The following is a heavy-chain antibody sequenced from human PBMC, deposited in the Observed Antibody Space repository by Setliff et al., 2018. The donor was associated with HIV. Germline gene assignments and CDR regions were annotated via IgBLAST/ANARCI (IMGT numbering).Heavy chain of an antibody. D-gene: IGHD1-1*01. CDR3: AREPPEVTITTHKLDI. CDR2: IHPYTGDT. V-gene: IGHV1-18*01. Sequence: ASVKVSCKASGGAFSSYGTNWLRQAPGQGLEWMGWIHPYTGDTDQGQKVQGRLIMTTDTSTNTAYMELTSLRSDDTAVYFCAREPPEVTITTHKLDIWGQGTLVTVSS. J-gene: IGHJ3*02. CDR1: GGAFSSYG.